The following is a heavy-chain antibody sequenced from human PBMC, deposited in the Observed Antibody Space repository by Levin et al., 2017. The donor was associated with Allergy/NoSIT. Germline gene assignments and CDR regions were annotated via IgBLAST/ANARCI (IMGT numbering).Heavy chain of an antibody. J-gene: IGHJ4*02. D-gene: IGHD2-15*01. V-gene: IGHV4-4*02. Sequence: SETLSLTCAVSGDSISSSNWWSWVRQPPGKGLEWIGEIYHSGSTNYNPSLKSRVTISVDKSKNQFYLKLTSVTAADTAVYSCARGVVVAATPHFDYWGQGTLVTVSS. CDR1: GDSISSSNW. CDR3: ARGVVVAATPHFDY. CDR2: IYHSGST.